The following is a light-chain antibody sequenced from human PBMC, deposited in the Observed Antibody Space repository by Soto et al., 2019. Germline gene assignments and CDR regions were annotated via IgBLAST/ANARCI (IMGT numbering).Light chain of an antibody. V-gene: IGLV2-23*02. CDR2: EVS. J-gene: IGLJ3*02. CDR1: SSDVGSYNL. Sequence: QSVLTQPASVSGSPGQSITISCTGTSSDVGSYNLVSWYQQHPGKAPKLMIYEVSKRPSGVSNRFSGSKSGRTASLTISGLQAEDDTYYDCCSYAGSSTWVFGGGTKLTVL. CDR3: CSYAGSSTWV.